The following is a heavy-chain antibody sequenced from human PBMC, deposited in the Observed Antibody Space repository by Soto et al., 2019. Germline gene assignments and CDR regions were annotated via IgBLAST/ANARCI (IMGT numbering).Heavy chain of an antibody. CDR3: ATPYITLPYSSSSTGAFDF. CDR2: IRYDGINR. J-gene: IGHJ3*01. V-gene: IGHV3-30*02. Sequence: PGGSLRLSCVASGFTFNLYGMHWVRQPPGKGLEWVAIIRYDGINRYYAESVKGRFSVSRDNSKNTLYLEMNSLRAEDTAVYYCATPYITLPYSSSSTGAFDFWGQGTMVTVSS. D-gene: IGHD6-6*01. CDR1: GFTFNLYG.